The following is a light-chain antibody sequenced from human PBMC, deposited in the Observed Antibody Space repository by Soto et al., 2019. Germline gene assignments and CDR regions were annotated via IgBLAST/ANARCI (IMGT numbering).Light chain of an antibody. V-gene: IGKV3-11*01. Sequence: IVFTESASTLPLNPGASAPLSCRATRSVSSYLAWDQKKPGPAPRLLIYDASSRPTDIPARFSGSGSGTDFTLTISCLEPEDFTLYCCQERSYLPIPFGQGARLEI. CDR2: DAS. CDR1: RSVSSY. J-gene: IGKJ5*01. CDR3: QERSYLPIP.